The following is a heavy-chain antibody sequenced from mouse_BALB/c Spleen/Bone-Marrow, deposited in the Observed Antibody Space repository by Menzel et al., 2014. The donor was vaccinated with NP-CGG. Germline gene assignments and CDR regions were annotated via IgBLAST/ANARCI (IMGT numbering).Heavy chain of an antibody. J-gene: IGHJ3*01. D-gene: IGHD2-1*01. V-gene: IGHV1-9*01. CDR3: AREDGNHVGFAY. CDR1: GYTFSSYS. CDR2: ILPGSGST. Sequence: QVQLQQSGAELMKPGASVKISCKATGYTFSSYSIEWVKQRPGHGLEWIGEILPGSGSTNYNEKFKGKATFTADTSSNTAYMQLSSLTSEDSAVYYCAREDGNHVGFAYWGQGTLVTVSA.